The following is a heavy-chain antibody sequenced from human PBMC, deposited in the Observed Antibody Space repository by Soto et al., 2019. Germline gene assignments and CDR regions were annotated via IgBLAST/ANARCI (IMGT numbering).Heavy chain of an antibody. J-gene: IGHJ4*02. CDR1: GFSFGDYA. V-gene: IGHV3-49*04. CDR2: IRSKVYGGTA. Sequence: GGSLRLSCTASGFSFGDYAMTWVRQAPGMGLEWVGFIRSKVYGGTAEYAASVKSRFIISRDDSKSVAYLQMNSLKTEDTAIYYCTRGARQYYDSRAYLLDHWGQGALVTVSS. D-gene: IGHD3-16*01. CDR3: TRGARQYYDSRAYLLDH.